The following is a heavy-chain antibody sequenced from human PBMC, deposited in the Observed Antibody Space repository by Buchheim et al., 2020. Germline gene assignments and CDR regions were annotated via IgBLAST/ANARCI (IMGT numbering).Heavy chain of an antibody. J-gene: IGHJ6*02. CDR2: IYYSGST. CDR3: AGLPYDFWSGWGMDV. V-gene: IGHV4-61*01. CDR1: GGSVSSGSYY. D-gene: IGHD3-3*01. Sequence: QVQLQESGPGLVKPSETLSLTCTVSGGSVSSGSYYWSWIRQPPGKGLEWIGYIYYSGSTNYNPSLKSRVIISVDTSKNQFSLKLSSVTAADTAVYYCAGLPYDFWSGWGMDVWGQGTT.